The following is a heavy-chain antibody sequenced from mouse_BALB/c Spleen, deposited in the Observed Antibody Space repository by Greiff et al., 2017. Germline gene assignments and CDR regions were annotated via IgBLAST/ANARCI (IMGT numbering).Heavy chain of an antibody. D-gene: IGHD2-1*01. CDR3: ARDHYGNYDFDY. J-gene: IGHJ2*01. CDR2: IWAGGST. Sequence: VKLVESGPGLVAPSQSLSITCTVSGFSLTSYGVHWVRQPPGKGLEWLGVIWAGGSTNYNSALMSRLSISKDNSKSQVFLKMNSLQTDDTAMYYCARDHYGNYDFDYWGQGTTLTVSS. V-gene: IGHV2-9*02. CDR1: GFSLTSYG.